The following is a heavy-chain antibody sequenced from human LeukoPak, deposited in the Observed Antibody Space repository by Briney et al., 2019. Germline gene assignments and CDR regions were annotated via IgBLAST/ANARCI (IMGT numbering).Heavy chain of an antibody. CDR3: AGAVVITSAEYFQH. V-gene: IGHV4-59*01. CDR2: IYYSGST. D-gene: IGHD3-22*01. CDR1: GGSISSYY. Sequence: SQTLSLTCTVSGGSISSYYWSWLRQPPRKGLEWVGYIYYSGSTNYNPSHKSRVTISLDTSKNQFSLKLSSVTAADTAVYYCAGAVVITSAEYFQHWGQGTLVTVSS. J-gene: IGHJ1*01.